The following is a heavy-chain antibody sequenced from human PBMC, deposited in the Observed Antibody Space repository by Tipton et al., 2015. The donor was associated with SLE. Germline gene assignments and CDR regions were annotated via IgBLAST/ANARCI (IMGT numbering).Heavy chain of an antibody. CDR3: ARSAGYGSSWAHFDY. D-gene: IGHD6-13*01. CDR2: FYHSGST. CDR1: GYSISSGYY. Sequence: LRLSCNVSGYSISSGYYWGWIRQFPGKGLEWIGSFYHSGSTYYNPSLKSRVTISVDTSKNQFSLKLSSVTAADTAVYYCARSAGYGSSWAHFDYWGQGTLVTVSS. J-gene: IGHJ4*02. V-gene: IGHV4-38-2*02.